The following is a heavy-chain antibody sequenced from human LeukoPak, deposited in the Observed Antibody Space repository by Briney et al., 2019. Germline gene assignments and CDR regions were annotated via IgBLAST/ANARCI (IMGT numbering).Heavy chain of an antibody. V-gene: IGHV1-69*13. Sequence: SVKVSCKASGGTFISYAISWVRQAPGQGLEWMGGIIPIFGTANYAQKFQGRVTITADESTSTAYMELSSLRSEDTAVYYCARQSGGIAVNFDYWGQGTLVTVSS. D-gene: IGHD6-19*01. CDR3: ARQSGGIAVNFDY. CDR2: IIPIFGTA. J-gene: IGHJ4*02. CDR1: GGTFISYA.